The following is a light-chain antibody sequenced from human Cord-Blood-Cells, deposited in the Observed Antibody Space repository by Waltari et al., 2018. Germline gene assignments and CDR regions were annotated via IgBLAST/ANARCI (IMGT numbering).Light chain of an antibody. CDR3: AAWDDSLNGPV. Sequence: QSVLTQPPSASGTPGQRVTISCSGSSSNIGSNTVNWYQQLPGTAPKHLIYSNDQRPSGVPDRFSGAKSGSSASLASSGLQSEDEADYYCAAWDDSLNGPVFGGGTKLTVL. CDR2: SND. V-gene: IGLV1-44*01. J-gene: IGLJ2*01. CDR1: SSNIGSNT.